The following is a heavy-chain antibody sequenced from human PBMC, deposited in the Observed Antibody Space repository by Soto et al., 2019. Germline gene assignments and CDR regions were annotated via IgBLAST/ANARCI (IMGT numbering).Heavy chain of an antibody. D-gene: IGHD5-12*01. CDR1: CYAVSIGSYY. J-gene: IGHJ4*02. CDR2: IYYSGAT. CDR3: ARDIRGYSRALDY. V-gene: IGHV4-61*01. Sequence: LSRTGNVSCYAVSIGSYYWTWVRQPPWKGLEWIGNIYYSGATNYNPSLQNRVTISIDTSKNQYSLKLTSVTAADAALYYCARDIRGYSRALDYWGQGTQVTVSS.